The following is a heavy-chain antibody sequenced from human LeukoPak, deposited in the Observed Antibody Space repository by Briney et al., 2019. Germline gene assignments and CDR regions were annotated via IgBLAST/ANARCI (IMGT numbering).Heavy chain of an antibody. CDR2: MNPNSGNT. CDR3: ARGTWNYGGNWFDP. Sequence: GASVKVSCKASGYTFTGYYMHWVRQAPGQGLEWMGWMNPNSGNTGYAQKFQGRVTITRNTSISTAYMELSSLRSEDTAVYYCARGTWNYGGNWFDPWGQGTLVTVSS. J-gene: IGHJ5*02. V-gene: IGHV1-8*03. CDR1: GYTFTGYY. D-gene: IGHD1-7*01.